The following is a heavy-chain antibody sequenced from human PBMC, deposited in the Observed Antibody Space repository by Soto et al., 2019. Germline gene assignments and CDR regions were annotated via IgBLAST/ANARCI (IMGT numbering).Heavy chain of an antibody. CDR1: GFTFSSYE. CDR2: ISTSGSTI. V-gene: IGHV3-48*03. D-gene: IGHD2-2*02. Sequence: GGSLRLSCAASGFTFSSYEMNWVRQAPGKGLEWVSYISTSGSTIYYADSVKSRFTISRDNAKNSLYLQMNSLRAEDTAIYYCARDGYCTSTSCYNPVWGQGTTVTV. J-gene: IGHJ6*02. CDR3: ARDGYCTSTSCYNPV.